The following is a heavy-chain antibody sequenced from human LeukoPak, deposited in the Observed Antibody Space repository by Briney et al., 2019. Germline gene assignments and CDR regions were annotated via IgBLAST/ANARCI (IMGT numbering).Heavy chain of an antibody. CDR2: IYPGDSDT. CDR1: GYSFTSYW. Sequence: GESLKISCKGSGYSFTSYWIGWVRQMPGKGLEWMGIIYPGDSDTRYSPSFQGQVTISADKSISTAYLQWSSLKASDTAMYYCARSPAPNYYDSSGYYLDWYYLDYWGQGTLVTVSS. V-gene: IGHV5-51*01. J-gene: IGHJ4*02. CDR3: ARSPAPNYYDSSGYYLDWYYLDY. D-gene: IGHD3-22*01.